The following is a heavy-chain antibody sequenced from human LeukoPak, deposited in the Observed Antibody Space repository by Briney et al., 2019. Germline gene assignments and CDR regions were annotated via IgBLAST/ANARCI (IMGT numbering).Heavy chain of an antibody. CDR3: ARVGPGERASSGCYLDY. CDR1: GGSFSGYY. CDR2: INHSGST. Sequence: PSETLSLTCAVYGGSFSGYYWSWIRQPPGKGLEWIGEINHSGSTNYNPSLKSRVTISVDTSKNQFSLKLSSVTAADTAVYYCARVGPGERASSGCYLDYWGQGTLVTVSS. J-gene: IGHJ4*02. D-gene: IGHD3-22*01. V-gene: IGHV4-34*01.